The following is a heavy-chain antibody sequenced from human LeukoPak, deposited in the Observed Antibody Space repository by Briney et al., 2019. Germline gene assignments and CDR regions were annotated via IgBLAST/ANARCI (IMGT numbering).Heavy chain of an antibody. CDR3: TTESSCASTSCPFSFEW. J-gene: IGHJ4*02. CDR2: IKRKTDGETT. D-gene: IGHD2-2*01. Sequence: DPGGSLRLSCAASGFTFSYVWMNWVRQAPGKGLEWVGRIKRKTDGETTDYAAPVKGRFTISRDDSENTLFLQMNSLKTEDTAVYYCTTESSCASTSCPFSFEWWGQGTLVTVSS. CDR1: GFTFSYVW. V-gene: IGHV3-15*01.